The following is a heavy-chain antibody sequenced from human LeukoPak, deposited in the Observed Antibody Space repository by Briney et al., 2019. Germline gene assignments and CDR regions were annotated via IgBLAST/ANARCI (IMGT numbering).Heavy chain of an antibody. V-gene: IGHV4-31*03. J-gene: IGHJ4*02. CDR3: ARAGHRDGYNSLGY. CDR1: GGSISSGGYY. Sequence: PSQTLSLTCTVSGGSISSGGYYWSWIRQPPGKGLEWIGYIYYSGSTYYNPSLKSRVTISVDTSKNQFSLKLSSVTAADTAVYYCARAGHRDGYNSLGYWGQGTLLTVSS. CDR2: IYYSGST. D-gene: IGHD5-24*01.